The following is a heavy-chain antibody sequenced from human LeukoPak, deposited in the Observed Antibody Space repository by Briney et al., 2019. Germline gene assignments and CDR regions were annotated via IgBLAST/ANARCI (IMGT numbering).Heavy chain of an antibody. J-gene: IGHJ3*02. D-gene: IGHD3-22*01. CDR3: ARDGGYLDAFDI. CDR2: IYSGGGT. Sequence: GGSLRLSCAASGFTVSSNYMSWVRQAPGKGLEWVSVIYSGGGTYYADSVKGRLTISRDNSKNTLYLQMNSLRAEDTAVYYCARDGGYLDAFDIWGQGTMVTVSS. V-gene: IGHV3-53*01. CDR1: GFTVSSNY.